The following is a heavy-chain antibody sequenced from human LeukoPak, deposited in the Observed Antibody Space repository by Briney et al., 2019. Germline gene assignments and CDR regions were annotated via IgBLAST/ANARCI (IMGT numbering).Heavy chain of an antibody. CDR1: HFVFSDHY. V-gene: IGHV3-11*01. D-gene: IGHD3-10*01. CDR3: ARGSVWSGARYFDL. Sequence: GGSLRLSCAASHFVFSDHYMSWVRQAPGKGLEWVAYISSGGDSILYADSVRGRFAISRDNAKNSLYLQINSLRVEDTAVYYCARGSVWSGARYFDLWGRGILVTVSS. CDR2: ISSGGDSI. J-gene: IGHJ2*01.